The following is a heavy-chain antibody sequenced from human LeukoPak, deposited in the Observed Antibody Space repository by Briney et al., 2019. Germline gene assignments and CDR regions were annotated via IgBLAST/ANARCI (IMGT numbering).Heavy chain of an antibody. V-gene: IGHV3-33*01. D-gene: IGHD2/OR15-2a*01. CDR3: AREGPRGNSQFDY. Sequence: PGRSLRLSCAASGFTSSSYGMHWVRQAPGKGLEWVALIWYDGSNKYYADSVKGRLTISRDNSKNTLYLQMNSLRAEDTAVYYCAREGPRGNSQFDYWGQGTLVTVSS. CDR1: GFTSSSYG. CDR2: IWYDGSNK. J-gene: IGHJ4*02.